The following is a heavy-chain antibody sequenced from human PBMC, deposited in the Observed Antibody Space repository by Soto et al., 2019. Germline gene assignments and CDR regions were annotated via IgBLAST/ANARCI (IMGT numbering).Heavy chain of an antibody. CDR1: GGTFSSYA. CDR3: AREGQQLVLDYWFDP. V-gene: IGHV1-69*01. D-gene: IGHD6-13*01. CDR2: IIPIFGTA. J-gene: IGHJ5*02. Sequence: QVQLVQSGAEVKKPGSSVKVSCKASGGTFSSYAISWVRQAPGQGLEWMGGIIPIFGTANYAQKFQGRVTMTADEPTSTAYMELSSLRSEDTAVYYCAREGQQLVLDYWFDPWGQGTLVTVSS.